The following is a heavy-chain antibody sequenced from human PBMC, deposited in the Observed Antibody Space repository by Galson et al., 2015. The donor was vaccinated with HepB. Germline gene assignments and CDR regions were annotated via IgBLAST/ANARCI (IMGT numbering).Heavy chain of an antibody. CDR1: GYDFSTYG. CDR2: ISAYNGNT. V-gene: IGHV1-18*04. J-gene: IGHJ4*02. D-gene: IGHD5-18*01. CDR3: VREGRRYSYGHEY. Sequence: SVKVSCKAFGYDFSTYGIGWVRQAPGQGLGWMGWISAYNGNTNSAQKFQGRVIFTTDTSTSTGYMELRSLRSDDTAVYYCVREGRRYSYGHEYWGQGTLVTVSS.